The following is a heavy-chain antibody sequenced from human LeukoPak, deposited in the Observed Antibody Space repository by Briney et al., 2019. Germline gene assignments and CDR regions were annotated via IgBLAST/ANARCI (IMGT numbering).Heavy chain of an antibody. Sequence: ASVKVSCKASGYTFTSYDINWVRQATGQGLEWMGWMNPNSGNTGYAQKFQGRVTITRNTSISTAYMELSSLRSDDTAVYYCARDFGEAAAVIGYWGQGTLVTVSS. J-gene: IGHJ4*02. D-gene: IGHD6-13*01. CDR1: GYTFTSYD. CDR3: ARDFGEAAAVIGY. CDR2: MNPNSGNT. V-gene: IGHV1-8*03.